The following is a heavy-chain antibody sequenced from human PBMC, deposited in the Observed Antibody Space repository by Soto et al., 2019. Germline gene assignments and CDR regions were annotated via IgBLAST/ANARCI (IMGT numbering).Heavy chain of an antibody. CDR1: GVSISSSNW. Sequence: PSETLSLTCAVSGVSISSSNWWSWVRQPPGKGREWIGEIYHSGSTNYNPSLKSRVTISVDKSKNQFSLKLSSVTAADTAVYYCARRGIAAAATGHDAFDIWGQGTMVTVSS. J-gene: IGHJ3*02. V-gene: IGHV4-4*02. CDR2: IYHSGST. CDR3: ARRGIAAAATGHDAFDI. D-gene: IGHD6-13*01.